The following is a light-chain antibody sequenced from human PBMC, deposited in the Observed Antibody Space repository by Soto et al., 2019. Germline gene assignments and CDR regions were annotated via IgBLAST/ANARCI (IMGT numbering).Light chain of an antibody. CDR3: QQYDSSPRT. CDR1: QSVSSN. Sequence: EIMMTQSPATLSVSPGERATLSFRASQSVSSNLAWYQQKPGQAPRLLIYGASSRATGIPDRFSGSGSGTDFTLTISRLEPEDFAVYYCQQYDSSPRTFGQGTNVDIK. CDR2: GAS. V-gene: IGKV3-20*01. J-gene: IGKJ1*01.